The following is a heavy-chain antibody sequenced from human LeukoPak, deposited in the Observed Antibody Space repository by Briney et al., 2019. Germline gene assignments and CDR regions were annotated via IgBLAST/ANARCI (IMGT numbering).Heavy chain of an antibody. V-gene: IGHV3-23*01. D-gene: IGHD2-15*01. J-gene: IGHJ6*03. Sequence: GGSLRLSCAPSGLTFSSYGMSWVRQAPGKGREWVSAISGSGGSTYYADSVKGRFTISRDNSKNTLYLQMNSLRAEDTAIYYCAKNGDRGAYCTGGTCYPYFYYYMDVWGKGTTVTI. CDR2: ISGSGGST. CDR1: GLTFSSYG. CDR3: AKNGDRGAYCTGGTCYPYFYYYMDV.